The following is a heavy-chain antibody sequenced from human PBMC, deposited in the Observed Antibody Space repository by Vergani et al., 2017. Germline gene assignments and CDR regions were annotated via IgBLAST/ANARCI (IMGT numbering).Heavy chain of an antibody. CDR3: ASTDGYNYNGGFDY. CDR1: GGTFSSYA. CDR2: IIPIFGTA. D-gene: IGHD5-24*01. J-gene: IGHJ4*02. V-gene: IGHV1-69*01. Sequence: QVQLVQSGAEVKKPGSSVKVSCKASGGTFSSYAISWVRQAPGQGLEWMGGIIPIFGTANYAQKFQGRVTITADESTSKAYLELSSLGSEDTAVYYCASTDGYNYNGGFDYWGQGTLVTVSS.